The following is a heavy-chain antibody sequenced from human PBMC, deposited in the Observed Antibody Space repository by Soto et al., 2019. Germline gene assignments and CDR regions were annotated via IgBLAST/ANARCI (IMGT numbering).Heavy chain of an antibody. CDR2: LSGSGGST. Sequence: PGGSLSLSCAASGFTFSSYAMSWVRQAPGKGLEWVSGLSGSGGSTYYADSVKGRFTISRDNSKNTLYLQMNSLRADDTAVYYCAKLRYFDWSVYNWFDPWGQGTLVTVSS. J-gene: IGHJ5*02. CDR3: AKLRYFDWSVYNWFDP. CDR1: GFTFSSYA. V-gene: IGHV3-23*01. D-gene: IGHD3-9*01.